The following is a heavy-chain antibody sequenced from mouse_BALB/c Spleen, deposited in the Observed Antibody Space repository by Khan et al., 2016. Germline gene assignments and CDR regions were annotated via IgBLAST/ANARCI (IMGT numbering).Heavy chain of an antibody. CDR3: ARDYYGSSFFDY. CDR2: INYSGST. J-gene: IGHJ2*01. Sequence: EVQLQESGPGLVKPSQSLSLTCTVTGYSITSGYAWNWIRQFPGNKLEWMGYINYSGSTTYNPSLKSQISITRDTSKNQFFLQLKSVTTEDTATYYCARDYYGSSFFDYWGQGTTLTGSS. D-gene: IGHD1-1*01. CDR1: GYSITSGYA. V-gene: IGHV3-2*02.